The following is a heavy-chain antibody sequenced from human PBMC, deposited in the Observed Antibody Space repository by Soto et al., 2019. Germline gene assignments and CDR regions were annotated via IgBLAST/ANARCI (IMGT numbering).Heavy chain of an antibody. V-gene: IGHV3-30-3*01. CDR2: ISYDGSNK. J-gene: IGHJ4*02. D-gene: IGHD2-21*01. CDR3: AREPGIRRCGQ. Sequence: SLRLSCAASGFTFSSYAMHWVRQSPGKGLEWVAVISYDGSNKYYADSVKGRFTISRDNSKNTLYLQMNSLRAEDTAVYYCAREPGIRRCGQWGQETLATVSS. CDR1: GFTFSSYA.